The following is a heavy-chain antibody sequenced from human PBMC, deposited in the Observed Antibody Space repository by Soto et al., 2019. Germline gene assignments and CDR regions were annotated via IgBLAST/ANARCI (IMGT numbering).Heavy chain of an antibody. J-gene: IGHJ4*02. Sequence: ASVKVSCKASGGTFSSYTISWVRQAPGQGLEWMGRIIPILGIANYAQKFQGRVTITADKSTSTAYMELSSLRSEDTAVYYCAREFDYGSGNYENWGQGTLLTVSS. D-gene: IGHD3-22*01. CDR1: GGTFSSYT. CDR3: AREFDYGSGNYEN. CDR2: IIPILGIA. V-gene: IGHV1-69*04.